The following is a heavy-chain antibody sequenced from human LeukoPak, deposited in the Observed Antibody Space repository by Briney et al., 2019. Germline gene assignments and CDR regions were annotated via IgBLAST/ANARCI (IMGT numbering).Heavy chain of an antibody. CDR3: ARGVRDGYNGFDY. D-gene: IGHD5-24*01. CDR1: GYTFTGYY. V-gene: IGHV1-2*04. CDR2: INPNSGGT. Sequence: ASVKVSCKASGYTFTGYYIHWVRQAPGQGLEWMGWINPNSGGTNYAQKFQGWVTMTRDTSISTAYMELSRLRSDDTAVYYCARGVRDGYNGFDYWGQGTLVTVSS. J-gene: IGHJ4*02.